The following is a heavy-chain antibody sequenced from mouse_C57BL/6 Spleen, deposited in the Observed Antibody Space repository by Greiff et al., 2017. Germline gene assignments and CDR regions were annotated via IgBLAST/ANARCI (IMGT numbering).Heavy chain of an antibody. J-gene: IGHJ3*01. CDR1: GYTFTSYW. CDR2: IDPSDSYT. Sequence: QVQLQQSGAELVRPGTSVKLSCKASGYTFTSYWMHWVKQRPGQGLEWIGVIDPSDSYTNYNQKFKGKATLTVDTSSSTAYMQLSSLTSEDSAVYFCARGKGNPWFAYWGQGTLVTVSA. D-gene: IGHD2-1*01. CDR3: ARGKGNPWFAY. V-gene: IGHV1-59*01.